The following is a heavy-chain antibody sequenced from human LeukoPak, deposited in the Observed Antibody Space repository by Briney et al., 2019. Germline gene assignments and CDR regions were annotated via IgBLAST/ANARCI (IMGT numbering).Heavy chain of an antibody. CDR1: GGSFSGYY. J-gene: IGHJ4*02. D-gene: IGHD3-9*01. CDR2: INHSGST. Sequence: SETLSLTCAVYGGSFSGYYWSWIRQPPRKGLEWIGEINHSGSTNYNPSLKSRVTISVDTSKNQSSLKLSSVTAADTAVYYCVRGAVRYFDWPLDYWGQGTLVTVSS. V-gene: IGHV4-34*01. CDR3: VRGAVRYFDWPLDY.